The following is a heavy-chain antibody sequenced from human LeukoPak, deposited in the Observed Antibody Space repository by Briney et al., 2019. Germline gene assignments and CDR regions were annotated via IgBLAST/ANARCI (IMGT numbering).Heavy chain of an antibody. V-gene: IGHV4-59*08. CDR1: GGSLGSYY. CDR3: ARHEGPWGDFDY. J-gene: IGHJ4*02. D-gene: IGHD3-16*01. CDR2: LYYSGST. Sequence: SETLSLTCTVSGGSLGSYYWSWIRQPPGKGLAWIGYLYYSGSTNYNPSLKSRVTMSVDTSKKQFSLKLTSVTAADTAVYYCARHEGPWGDFDYWGQGTLVTVSS.